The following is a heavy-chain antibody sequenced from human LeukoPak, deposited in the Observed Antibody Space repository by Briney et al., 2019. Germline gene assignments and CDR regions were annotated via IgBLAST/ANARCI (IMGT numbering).Heavy chain of an antibody. D-gene: IGHD3-10*01. CDR3: ARGRGNYFYGMDV. J-gene: IGHJ6*02. CDR1: GFTFSTYS. Sequence: GGSLRLSCAASGFTFSTYSMNWVRQAPGKGLEWISYISSNSRTIYCAGSVKGRLIVSRDNAKNSLDLHMNTLRAEDTAVYYCARGRGNYFYGMDVWGQGTTVTVSS. V-gene: IGHV3-48*01. CDR2: ISSNSRTI.